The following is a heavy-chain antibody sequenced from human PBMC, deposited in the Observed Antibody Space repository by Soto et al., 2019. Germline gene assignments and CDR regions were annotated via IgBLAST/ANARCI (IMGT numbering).Heavy chain of an antibody. Sequence: ASVKVSCKASGYTFTSYAIHWVRQAPGQRLEWMGWINAGNGNTKYSQKFQGRVTITRDTSASTAYMALSSLRSEDTAVYYCASQYCISTTCTPYYGMDVWGRGTTVTVSS. D-gene: IGHD2-2*01. J-gene: IGHJ6*02. CDR1: GYTFTSYA. CDR2: INAGNGNT. V-gene: IGHV1-3*01. CDR3: ASQYCISTTCTPYYGMDV.